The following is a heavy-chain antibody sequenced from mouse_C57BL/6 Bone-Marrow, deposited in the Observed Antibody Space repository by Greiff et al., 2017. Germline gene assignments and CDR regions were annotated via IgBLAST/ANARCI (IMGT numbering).Heavy chain of an antibody. D-gene: IGHD4-1*02. J-gene: IGHJ2*01. CDR3: AREGATGTDY. Sequence: QVQLQQPGAELVMPGASVKLSCKASGYTFTSYWMHWVKQRPGQGLEWIGEIDPSDSYTNYNQKFKGKSTLTVDESSSTAYMQLSSLTSEDSAVYYCAREGATGTDYWGQGTTLTVSS. V-gene: IGHV1-69*01. CDR2: IDPSDSYT. CDR1: GYTFTSYW.